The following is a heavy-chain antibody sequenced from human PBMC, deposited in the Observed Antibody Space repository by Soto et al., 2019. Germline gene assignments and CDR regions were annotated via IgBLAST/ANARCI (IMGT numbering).Heavy chain of an antibody. CDR3: ARQMGDYDFWSGYYYYYYYMDV. Sequence: TSETLSLTCTVSGGSISSSSYYWGWIRQPPGKGLEWIGSIYYSGSTYYNPSLKSRVTISVDTSKNQFSLKLSSVTAADTAVYYCARQMGDYDFWSGYYYYYYYMDVWGKGTTVT. CDR1: GGSISSSSYY. CDR2: IYYSGST. D-gene: IGHD3-3*01. V-gene: IGHV4-39*01. J-gene: IGHJ6*03.